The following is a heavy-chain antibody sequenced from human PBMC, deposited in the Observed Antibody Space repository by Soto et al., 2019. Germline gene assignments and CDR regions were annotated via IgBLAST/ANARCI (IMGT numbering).Heavy chain of an antibody. Sequence: GGSLRLSCAVSGFTFSNYGMAWVRQAPGKGLDWVSSIRSSGSSTYYADSMKGRFTISRDNSKNTLFLQMNRLRAEDTAVYYCAKDVRAIGGSDNYGWFDPWGQGTLVTVSS. CDR2: IRSSGSST. CDR3: AKDVRAIGGSDNYGWFDP. CDR1: GFTFSNYG. J-gene: IGHJ5*02. D-gene: IGHD3-10*01. V-gene: IGHV3-23*01.